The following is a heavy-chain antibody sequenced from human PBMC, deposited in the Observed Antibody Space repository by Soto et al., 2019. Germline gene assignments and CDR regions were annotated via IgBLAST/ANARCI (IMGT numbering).Heavy chain of an antibody. Sequence: PGESLKISCKGSGYSFINYWISWVRQMPGKGLEWMGRIDPSDSYTNYSPSFQGHVTISTDKSISTAYLQWTSLKASDTAIYYCARRSGYHDYWGQGTLVTVSS. CDR1: GYSFINYW. CDR3: ARRSGYHDY. V-gene: IGHV5-10-1*01. D-gene: IGHD3-10*01. J-gene: IGHJ4*02. CDR2: IDPSDSYT.